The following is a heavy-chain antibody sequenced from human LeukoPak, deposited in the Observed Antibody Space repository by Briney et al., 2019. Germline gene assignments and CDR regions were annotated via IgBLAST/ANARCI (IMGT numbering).Heavy chain of an antibody. CDR2: INPGGGST. CDR1: GYTFTSYR. D-gene: IGHD3-22*01. CDR3: VCQVVLNFDY. V-gene: IGHV1-46*01. J-gene: IGHJ4*02. Sequence: ASVKVSCKASGYTFTSYRMHWVRQAPGQGLEWMGIINPGGGSTIYAQKFQGRVTMTEDTSTDTAHMELSSLRSEDTAVYYCVCQVVLNFDYWGQGTLVTVSS.